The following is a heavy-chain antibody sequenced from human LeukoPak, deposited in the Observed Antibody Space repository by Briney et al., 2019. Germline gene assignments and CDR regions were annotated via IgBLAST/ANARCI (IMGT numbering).Heavy chain of an antibody. CDR3: AREGLYGSGSPGYYFDY. CDR2: ISSSGSTI. V-gene: IGHV3-11*01. D-gene: IGHD3-10*01. Sequence: PGGSLRLSCAASGFIFSDYYMSWIRQAPGKGLEWVLYISSSGSTIYYADSVKGRFTISRDNAKNSLYLQMSSLRAEDTAVYYCAREGLYGSGSPGYYFDYWGQGTLVTVSS. J-gene: IGHJ4*02. CDR1: GFIFSDYY.